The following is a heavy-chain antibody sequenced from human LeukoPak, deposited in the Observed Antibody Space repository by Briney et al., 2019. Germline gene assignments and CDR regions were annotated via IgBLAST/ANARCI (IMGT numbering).Heavy chain of an antibody. V-gene: IGHV3-74*01. J-gene: IGHJ4*02. CDR3: ARDVEQWLVRVYYFDY. Sequence: GGSLRLSCVASGFTFSSNWMHWVRQAPGKGLVWVSRINSDGSSRSYADSVKGRFTISRDNAKNTLYLQMDSLRAEDAAVYYCARDVEQWLVRVYYFDYWGQGTLVTVSS. CDR2: INSDGSSR. CDR1: GFTFSSNW. D-gene: IGHD6-19*01.